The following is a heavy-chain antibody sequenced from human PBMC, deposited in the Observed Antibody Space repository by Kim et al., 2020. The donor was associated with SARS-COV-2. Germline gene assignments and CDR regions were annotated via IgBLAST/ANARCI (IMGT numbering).Heavy chain of an antibody. CDR3: ARGIVVPAANSYYYYYG. D-gene: IGHD2-2*01. CDR2: ISYDGSNK. Sequence: GGSLRLSCAASGFTFSSYAMHWVRQAPGKGLEWVAVISYDGSNKYYADSVKGRFTISRDNSKNTLYLQMNSLRAEDTAVYYCARGIVVPAANSYYYYYG. J-gene: IGHJ6*01. CDR1: GFTFSSYA. V-gene: IGHV3-30*04.